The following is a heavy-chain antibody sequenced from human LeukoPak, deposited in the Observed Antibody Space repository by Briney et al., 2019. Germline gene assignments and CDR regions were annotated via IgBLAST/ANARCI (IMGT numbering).Heavy chain of an antibody. J-gene: IGHJ2*01. CDR1: GYTFTSYY. CDR3: ARGRGRDGYNYSSWYFDL. D-gene: IGHD5-24*01. V-gene: IGHV1-46*01. Sequence: ASVKVSCKASGYTFTSYYMHWVRQAPGQGLEWMGIINPSGGSTSYAQKFQGRVTMTRDTSTSTVYMELSSLRSEDTAVYYCARGRGRDGYNYSSWYFDLWGRGTLVTVSS. CDR2: INPSGGST.